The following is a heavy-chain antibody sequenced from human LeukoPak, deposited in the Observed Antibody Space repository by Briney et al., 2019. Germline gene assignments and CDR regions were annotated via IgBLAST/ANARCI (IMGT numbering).Heavy chain of an antibody. J-gene: IGHJ6*02. V-gene: IGHV1-18*01. Sequence: GASVKVSCKASGYTFTTYGISWVRQAPGQGLEWMGWISAYNGNTNYAQKLQGRVTMTTDTSTSTAYMELRSLRSDDTAVYYCAREDYDSSYYYGMDVWGQGTTVTVSS. CDR2: ISAYNGNT. CDR1: GYTFTTYG. CDR3: AREDYDSSYYYGMDV. D-gene: IGHD3-22*01.